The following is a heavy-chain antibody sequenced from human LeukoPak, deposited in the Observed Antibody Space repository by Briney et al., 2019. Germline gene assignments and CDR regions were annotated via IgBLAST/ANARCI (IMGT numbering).Heavy chain of an antibody. V-gene: IGHV3-48*03. CDR3: ARGGGRGDYNERYYFDY. Sequence: PWGSLRLSCAASGLTFSSYEMSWVRQAPGKGLEWVSYISSSGGTIFYSDSVKGRFTISRDNAKNSLHLQMNSLRAEDTAVYYCARGGGRGDYNERYYFDYWGQGTLVTVSS. CDR1: GLTFSSYE. CDR2: ISSSGGTI. J-gene: IGHJ4*02. D-gene: IGHD3-22*01.